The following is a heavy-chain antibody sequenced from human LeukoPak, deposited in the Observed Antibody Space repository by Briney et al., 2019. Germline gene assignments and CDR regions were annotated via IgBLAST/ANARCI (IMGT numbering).Heavy chain of an antibody. V-gene: IGHV3-53*01. Sequence: GGSLRLSCAASGFTVITNDMTWVRHAPGKGLEWVSVLYSDGNTKYADSVQGRFTVSRDNSKNTLYLEMNSLSPDDTAVYYCARGVEPLAANTLAYWGQGTLVTVSS. J-gene: IGHJ4*02. CDR2: LYSDGNT. D-gene: IGHD1-14*01. CDR1: GFTVITND. CDR3: ARGVEPLAANTLAY.